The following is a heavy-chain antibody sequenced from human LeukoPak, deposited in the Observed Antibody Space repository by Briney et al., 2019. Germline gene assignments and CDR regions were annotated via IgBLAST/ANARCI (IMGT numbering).Heavy chain of an antibody. CDR1: GFTFSSYS. V-gene: IGHV3-21*01. CDR2: ISSSSYI. D-gene: IGHD3-10*01. Sequence: GRSLRLSCAASGFTFSSYSMNWVRQAPGKGLEWVSSISSSSYIYYADSVKGRFTISRDNAKNSLYLQMNSLRAEDTAVYYCARGLWFGDSIYPWFDPWGQGTLVTVSS. J-gene: IGHJ5*02. CDR3: ARGLWFGDSIYPWFDP.